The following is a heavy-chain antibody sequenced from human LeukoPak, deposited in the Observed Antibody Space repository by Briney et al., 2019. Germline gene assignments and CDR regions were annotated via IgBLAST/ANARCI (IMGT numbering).Heavy chain of an antibody. CDR3: ARAGSGYDSFDI. D-gene: IGHD5-12*01. J-gene: IGHJ3*02. V-gene: IGHV1-2*02. Sequence: APVKVSCKASGYTFTGYYMHWVRQAPGQGLEWMGWINPNSGGTNYAQKFQGRVTMTRDTSISTSYMELSRLRFDDTAVYYCARAGSGYDSFDIWGQGTMVTVSS. CDR1: GYTFTGYY. CDR2: INPNSGGT.